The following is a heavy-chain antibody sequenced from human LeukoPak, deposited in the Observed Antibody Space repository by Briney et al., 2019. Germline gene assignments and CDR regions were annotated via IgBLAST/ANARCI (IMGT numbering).Heavy chain of an antibody. D-gene: IGHD6-19*01. CDR1: PDTFTRYG. Sequence: GASVKVSCKASPDTFTRYGITWVRQAPGQGLEWMGWIRAYNGDTNYAQKFQGRVTMTAERSTNTAYMELRGMTFADTAVFYCAATTATSGSSLYWGQGTLVNVAS. CDR3: AATTATSGSSLY. V-gene: IGHV1-18*01. J-gene: IGHJ4*02. CDR2: IRAYNGDT.